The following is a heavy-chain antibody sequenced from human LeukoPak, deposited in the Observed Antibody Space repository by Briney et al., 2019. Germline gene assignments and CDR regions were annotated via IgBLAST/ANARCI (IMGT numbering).Heavy chain of an antibody. V-gene: IGHV4-39*01. CDR2: IYYSGST. J-gene: IGHJ5*02. D-gene: IGHD6-19*01. CDR3: ARQGYSSGFFFDP. CDR1: GGSISSSSYY. Sequence: PSETLSLTCTVSGGSISSSSYYWGWIRQPPGKGLEWIGNIYYSGSTYYNPSLKSRVTISVDTSKNQFSLKLSSVTAADTAVYYCARQGYSSGFFFDPWGQGTLVTVSS.